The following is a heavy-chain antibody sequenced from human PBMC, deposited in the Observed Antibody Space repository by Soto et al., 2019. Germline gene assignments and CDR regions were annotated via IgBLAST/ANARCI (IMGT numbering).Heavy chain of an antibody. V-gene: IGHV3-15*01. CDR2: IKSKTDGGTI. CDR3: TTDSGNRRSSPYFDY. D-gene: IGHD6-6*01. J-gene: IGHJ4*02. CDR1: GFTFSNAW. Sequence: EVQLVESGGGLVKPGGSLRLSCAASGFTFSNAWMTWVRQAPGKGLEWFGRIKSKTDGGTIDYAAPVKGRFTVSRDDSETTLYLQMNRLKTEDTAVYYCTTDSGNRRSSPYFDYLGQGTQVTVSS.